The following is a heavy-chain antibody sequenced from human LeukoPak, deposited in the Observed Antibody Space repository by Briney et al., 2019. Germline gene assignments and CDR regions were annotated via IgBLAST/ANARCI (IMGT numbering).Heavy chain of an antibody. CDR1: GFTFSNYW. Sequence: GGSLRLSCAASGFTFSNYWMSWVRQAPGKGLEWVANIKEDGSAKYYVDSVKGRFTISRDNAKNSQYLQMNSLRAEDKAVYYCARDTGYNTFDYWGQGTLVTVSS. D-gene: IGHD5-24*01. CDR2: IKEDGSAK. J-gene: IGHJ4*02. V-gene: IGHV3-7*05. CDR3: ARDTGYNTFDY.